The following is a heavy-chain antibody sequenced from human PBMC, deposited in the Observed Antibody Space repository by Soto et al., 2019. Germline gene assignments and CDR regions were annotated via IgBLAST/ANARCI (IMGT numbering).Heavy chain of an antibody. D-gene: IGHD4-4*01. J-gene: IGHJ4*02. V-gene: IGHV3-30*03. CDR2: ISYDGNDK. CDR1: GFTFGNHG. CDR3: VRGYGRSGHSTRLGY. Sequence: GGSLRLSCAVSGFTFGNHGIHWVRQAAGKGLVWVADISYDGNDKWYVDAVRGRFTISRDNSKNTVYLQINGLRAQHTAMYYCVRGYGRSGHSTRLGYRRQGTLVTGS.